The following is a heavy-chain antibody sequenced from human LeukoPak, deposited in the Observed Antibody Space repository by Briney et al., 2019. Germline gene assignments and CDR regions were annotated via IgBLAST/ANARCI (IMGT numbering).Heavy chain of an antibody. V-gene: IGHV3-48*01. J-gene: IGHJ4*02. Sequence: PGGSLRLSCAASGFTFSSYSMNWVRQAPGKGLEGVSYMSSSSDTIYYADSVKGRFTICRENAKKCLFLQMNRQRAEDTAIYYCACGVDFSSGSKRGFDYWGPGTLVTVSS. D-gene: IGHD3-3*01. CDR3: ACGVDFSSGSKRGFDY. CDR2: MSSSSDTI. CDR1: GFTFSSYS.